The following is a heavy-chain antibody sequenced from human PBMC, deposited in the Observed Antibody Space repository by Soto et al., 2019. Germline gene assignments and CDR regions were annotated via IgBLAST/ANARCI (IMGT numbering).Heavy chain of an antibody. Sequence: GESLKISCAASGFTFSSYGMHWVRQAPGKGLEWVAVIWYDGSNKYYADSVKGRFTISRDNSKNTLYLQMNSLRAEDTAVYYCARDLSSGYEPNDYWGQGTLVTVSS. CDR3: ARDLSSGYEPNDY. V-gene: IGHV3-33*01. J-gene: IGHJ4*02. CDR1: GFTFSSYG. CDR2: IWYDGSNK. D-gene: IGHD5-12*01.